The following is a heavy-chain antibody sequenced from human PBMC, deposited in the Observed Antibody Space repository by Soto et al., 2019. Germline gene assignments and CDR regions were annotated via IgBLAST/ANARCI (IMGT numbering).Heavy chain of an antibody. CDR1: GGSISSYY. D-gene: IGHD3-22*01. J-gene: IGHJ5*02. V-gene: IGHV4-59*01. CDR2: IYYSGST. CDR3: AGAYYDIDGYNLDP. Sequence: PSETLSLTCTVSGGSISSYYWSWIRQPPGKGLEWIGYIYYSGSTNYNPSLKSRVTISVDTSKNQFSLKLSSVTAADTAVYYCAGAYYDIDGYNLDPWGQGTSVTVSA.